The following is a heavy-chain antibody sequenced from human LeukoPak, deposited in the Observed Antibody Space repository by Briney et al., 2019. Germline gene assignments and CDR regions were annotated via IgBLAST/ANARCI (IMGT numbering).Heavy chain of an antibody. J-gene: IGHJ5*02. V-gene: IGHV1-46*01. CDR1: GYTFTSYY. CDR2: INPSGGST. CDR3: ATSSGSCSSTSCYVDGFDP. Sequence: ASVKVSCKASGYTFTSYYMHWVRQAPGQGLEWMGIINPSGGSTSYAQKFQGRVTMTRDTSTSTVYMELSSLRSEDTAVYYCATSSGSCSSTSCYVDGFDPWGQGTLVTVSS. D-gene: IGHD2-2*01.